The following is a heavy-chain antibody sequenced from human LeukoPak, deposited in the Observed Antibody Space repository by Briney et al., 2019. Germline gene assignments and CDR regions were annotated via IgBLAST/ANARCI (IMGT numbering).Heavy chain of an antibody. V-gene: IGHV4-59*08. CDR1: GGSLGSFY. CDR3: ARHSRGWYLFDY. J-gene: IGHJ4*02. Sequence: SETLSLTCTVSGGSLGSFYWSWIRHPPGKGLEWMGYIYDSGSTNYNPSLKSRVTIPVDTSKNQFSLKLSSVTAADTAVYYCARHSRGWYLFDYWGQGTLVTVSS. D-gene: IGHD6-19*01. CDR2: IYDSGST.